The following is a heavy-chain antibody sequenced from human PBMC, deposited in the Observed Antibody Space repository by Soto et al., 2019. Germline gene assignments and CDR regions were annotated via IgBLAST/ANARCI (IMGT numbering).Heavy chain of an antibody. V-gene: IGHV1-3*01. Sequence: ASVKVSCKASGYTFTSYAMHWVRQAPGQRLEWMGWINAGNGNTKYSQKFQGRVTITRDTSASTAYMELSSLGSEDTAVYYCARDHVEEVVAALDYWGQGTLVTVSS. CDR2: INAGNGNT. D-gene: IGHD2-15*01. CDR3: ARDHVEEVVAALDY. J-gene: IGHJ4*02. CDR1: GYTFTSYA.